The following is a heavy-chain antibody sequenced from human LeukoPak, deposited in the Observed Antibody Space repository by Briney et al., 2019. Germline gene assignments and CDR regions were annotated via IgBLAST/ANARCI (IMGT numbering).Heavy chain of an antibody. CDR3: ARDLLRVRVYDILTGYYFRRRWVDAFDI. J-gene: IGHJ3*02. D-gene: IGHD3-9*01. CDR2: IKQDGSEK. CDR1: GFTFSSYW. Sequence: GGSLRLSCAASGFTFSSYWMSWVRQAPGKGLEWVANIKQDGSEKYYVDSVKGRFTISRDNAKNSLYLQMNSLRAEDTAVYYCARDLLRVRVYDILTGYYFRRRWVDAFDIWGQGTMVTVSS. V-gene: IGHV3-7*03.